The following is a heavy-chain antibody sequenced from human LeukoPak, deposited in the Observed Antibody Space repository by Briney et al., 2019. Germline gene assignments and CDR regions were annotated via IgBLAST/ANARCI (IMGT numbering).Heavy chain of an antibody. CDR3: ARSDGSYYHYFDY. CDR2: IYHSGST. D-gene: IGHD1-26*01. Sequence: SETLSLTCAVSGVSISSGGYSWSWIRQPPGKGLEWIGYIYHSGSTYYNPSLKSRVTISVDGSKNQFSLKLSSVTAADTAVYYCARSDGSYYHYFDYWGQGTLVTVSS. V-gene: IGHV4-30-2*01. J-gene: IGHJ4*02. CDR1: GVSISSGGYS.